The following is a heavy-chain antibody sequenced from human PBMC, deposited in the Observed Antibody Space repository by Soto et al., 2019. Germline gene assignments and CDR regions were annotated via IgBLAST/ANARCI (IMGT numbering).Heavy chain of an antibody. D-gene: IGHD6-13*01. CDR2: ISSSSSTI. J-gene: IGHJ6*02. V-gene: IGHV3-48*02. Sequence: EVQLVESGGGLVQPGGSLRLSCAASEFTFSSYSMNWVRQAPGKGLEWVSYISSSSSTIYYADSVKGRFTISRDNAKNSLYLQMNSLRDEDTAVYYCARDRRIAAAGTGHYYYGMDVWGQGTTVTVSS. CDR3: ARDRRIAAAGTGHYYYGMDV. CDR1: EFTFSSYS.